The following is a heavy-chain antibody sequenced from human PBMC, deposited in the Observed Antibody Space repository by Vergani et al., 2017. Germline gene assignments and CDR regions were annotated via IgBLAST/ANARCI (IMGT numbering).Heavy chain of an antibody. CDR3: ARGYGLGDY. V-gene: IGHV4-34*01. D-gene: IGHD4-17*01. CDR2: INHSGST. CDR1: GGSFSGYY. Sequence: QVQLQQWGAGLLKPSETLSLTCAVYGGSFSGYYWSWIRQPPGKGLEWIGEINHSGSTNYNPSLESRVTISVDTSKYQFSLKLSSVTAADTAVYYCARGYGLGDYWGQGTLVTVSS. J-gene: IGHJ4*02.